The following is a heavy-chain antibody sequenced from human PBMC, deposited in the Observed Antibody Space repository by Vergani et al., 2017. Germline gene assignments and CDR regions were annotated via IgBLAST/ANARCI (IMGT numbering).Heavy chain of an antibody. Sequence: QVQLQESGPGLVKPSETLSLTCTVSGYSISSRYYCGWIRQPPGKGLEWIGSIYHSGSTYYNPSLKSRVTISVDTSKNQFSLKLSSVTAADTAVYYCARVPGYSYGYAVDYWGQGTLVTVSS. J-gene: IGHJ4*02. CDR1: GYSISSRYY. D-gene: IGHD5-18*01. V-gene: IGHV4-38-2*02. CDR3: ARVPGYSYGYAVDY. CDR2: IYHSGST.